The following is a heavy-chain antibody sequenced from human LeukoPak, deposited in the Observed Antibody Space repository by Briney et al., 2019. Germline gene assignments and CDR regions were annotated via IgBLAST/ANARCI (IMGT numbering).Heavy chain of an antibody. CDR3: AKDRTVTTGAFDI. J-gene: IGHJ3*02. D-gene: IGHD4-11*01. CDR1: GFTFSSYG. Sequence: GGSLRLSCAASGFTFSSYGMHWVRQAPGKGLEWVAVISYDGSNKYYADSVKGRFTISRDNSKNTLYLQMNSLRAEDTAVYYCAKDRTVTTGAFDIWGQGTMVTVPS. V-gene: IGHV3-30*18. CDR2: ISYDGSNK.